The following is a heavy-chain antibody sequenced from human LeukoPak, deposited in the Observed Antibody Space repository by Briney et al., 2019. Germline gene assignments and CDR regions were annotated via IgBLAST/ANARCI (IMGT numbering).Heavy chain of an antibody. CDR1: GYTFTSYY. D-gene: IGHD1-26*01. V-gene: IGHV1-46*01. J-gene: IGHJ4*02. CDR2: INPSGGSP. Sequence: GASVKVSCKTSGYTFTSYYIHWVRQAPGQGLEWMGIINPSGGSPTYSQKFQGRVTMTRDTSTSTVYMELRSLRSEDTAVYFCGRDLYSGSSPVGYWGQGTLVTVSS. CDR3: GRDLYSGSSPVGY.